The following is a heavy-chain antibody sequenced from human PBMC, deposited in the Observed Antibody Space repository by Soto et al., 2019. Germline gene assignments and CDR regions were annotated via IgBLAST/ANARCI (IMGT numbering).Heavy chain of an antibody. CDR3: ARAPQWPRLHIVAVTVYNWFDP. CDR1: GGSFTGYY. D-gene: IGHD2-21*01. CDR2: INHSGTT. Sequence: PSETLSLTCAVYGGSFTGYYWTWIRQPPGKGLEWVGEINHSGTTNYNPSLKSRVTISADPSENQFSLKMTSLSAADTAIYYCARAPQWPRLHIVAVTVYNWFDPWGQGTLVT. J-gene: IGHJ5*02. V-gene: IGHV4-34*01.